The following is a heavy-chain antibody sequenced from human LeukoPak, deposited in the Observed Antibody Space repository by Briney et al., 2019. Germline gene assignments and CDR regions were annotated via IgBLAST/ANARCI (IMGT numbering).Heavy chain of an antibody. Sequence: GGSLRLSGAASKFSVGSNYVTWLRQAPGKGLEWVSLIYSGGNTYYADSVKGRFTNSRDNSKNTLYLQMNSLRAEDTAVYYCARGPSGYHHTGGQGTLVSVSS. D-gene: IGHD5-12*01. J-gene: IGHJ4*02. CDR3: ARGPSGYHHT. CDR2: IYSGGNT. V-gene: IGHV3-66*01. CDR1: KFSVGSNY.